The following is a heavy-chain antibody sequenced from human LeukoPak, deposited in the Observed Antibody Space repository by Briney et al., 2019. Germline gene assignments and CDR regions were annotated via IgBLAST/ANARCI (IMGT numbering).Heavy chain of an antibody. J-gene: IGHJ4*02. D-gene: IGHD6-13*01. Sequence: PGGSLRLSCAASGFTFDDYAMHWVRQAPGKGLEWVSGISGSGGSTYYADSVKGRFTISRDNSKNTLYLQMNSLRAEDTAVYYCAKDSSSWYLGYFDYWGQGTLVTVSS. CDR2: ISGSGGST. V-gene: IGHV3-23*01. CDR1: GFTFDDYA. CDR3: AKDSSSWYLGYFDY.